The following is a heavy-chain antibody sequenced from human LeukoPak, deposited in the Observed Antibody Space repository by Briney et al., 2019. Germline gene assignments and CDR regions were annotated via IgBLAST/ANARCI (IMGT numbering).Heavy chain of an antibody. Sequence: SQTLSLTCTVSGGSISSGGYYWSWIRQHPGKGLEWIGYTYYSGSTYYNPSLKSRVTISVDTSKNQFSLKLSSVTAADTAVYYCATNTIEQQPTPDYWGQGTLVTVSS. J-gene: IGHJ4*02. CDR3: ATNTIEQQPTPDY. CDR1: GGSISSGGYY. V-gene: IGHV4-31*03. CDR2: TYYSGST. D-gene: IGHD6-13*01.